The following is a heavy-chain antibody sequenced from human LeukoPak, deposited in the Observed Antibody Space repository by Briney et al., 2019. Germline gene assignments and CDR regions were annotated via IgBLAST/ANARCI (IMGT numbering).Heavy chain of an antibody. J-gene: IGHJ3*02. V-gene: IGHV1-18*01. D-gene: IGHD3-10*01. CDR1: GYTFTSYS. Sequence: ASVKVSCKASGYTFTSYSISWVRQAPGQRLEWMGWISAYNGNTNYAQKLQGRVTMTTDTSTSTAYMELRSLRSDDTAVYYCARVGDMVRGVIITDAFDIWGQGTMVTVSS. CDR3: ARVGDMVRGVIITDAFDI. CDR2: ISAYNGNT.